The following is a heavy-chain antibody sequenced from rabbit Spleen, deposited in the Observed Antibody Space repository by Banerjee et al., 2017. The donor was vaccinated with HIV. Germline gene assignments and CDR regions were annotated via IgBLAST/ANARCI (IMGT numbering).Heavy chain of an antibody. D-gene: IGHD8-1*01. CDR3: ARDTGTSFSTSGMDL. CDR2: INTATGKP. J-gene: IGHJ6*01. CDR1: GFSFSDRDV. Sequence: QEQLVESGGGLVKPEGSLTLTCKASGFSFSDRDVMCWVRQAPGKGLEWIACINTATGKPVYATWAKGRFTISKTSSTTVTLQMTSLTAADTATYFCARDTGTSFSTSGMDLWGPGTLVTVS. V-gene: IGHV1S45*01.